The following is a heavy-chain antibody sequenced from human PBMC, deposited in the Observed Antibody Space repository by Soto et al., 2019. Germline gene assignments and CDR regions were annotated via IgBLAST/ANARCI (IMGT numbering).Heavy chain of an antibody. V-gene: IGHV3-30-3*01. J-gene: IGHJ4*02. Sequence: GGSLRLSCAASGFTFSSYAMHWVRQAPGKGLEWVAVISYDGSNKYYADSVKGRFTISRDNSKNTLYLQMNSLRAEDTAVYYCVLGPNWGQGTLVTVSS. CDR3: VLGPN. CDR1: GFTFSSYA. CDR2: ISYDGSNK.